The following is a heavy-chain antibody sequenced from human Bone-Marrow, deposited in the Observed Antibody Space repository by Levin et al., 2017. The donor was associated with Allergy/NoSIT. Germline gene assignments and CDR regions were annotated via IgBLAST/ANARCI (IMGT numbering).Heavy chain of an antibody. CDR3: ARALSSSWYDWFDP. D-gene: IGHD6-13*01. CDR1: GYTFTSYA. J-gene: IGHJ5*02. V-gene: IGHV7-4-1*02. Sequence: ASVKVSCKASGYTFTSYAMNWVRQAPGQGLEWMGWINIKTGSPTYAQGFTGRFVFSLDTSVSTAYLQISSLKAEDTAVYYCARALSSSWYDWFDPWGQGTLVTVSS. CDR2: INIKTGSP.